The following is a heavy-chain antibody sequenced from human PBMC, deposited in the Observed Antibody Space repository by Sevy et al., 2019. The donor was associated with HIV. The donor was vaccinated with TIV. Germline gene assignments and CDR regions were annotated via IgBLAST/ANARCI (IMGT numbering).Heavy chain of an antibody. CDR1: GGSISSYY. Sequence: SETLSLTCTVSGGSISSYYWSWIRQPPGKGLEWIGYIYYSGSTNYNPSLKSRVTISVDTSKNQFSLKLSSVTAADTAVYYCARDYHGSGSWFDPWGQGTLVTVSS. D-gene: IGHD3-10*01. V-gene: IGHV4-59*01. J-gene: IGHJ5*02. CDR3: ARDYHGSGSWFDP. CDR2: IYYSGST.